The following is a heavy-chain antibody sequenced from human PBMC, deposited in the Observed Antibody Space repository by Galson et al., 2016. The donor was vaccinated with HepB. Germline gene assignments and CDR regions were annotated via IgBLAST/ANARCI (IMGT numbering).Heavy chain of an antibody. CDR3: ARHDSSTWYSAFDI. CDR2: IDPSDSNI. J-gene: IGHJ3*02. D-gene: IGHD6-13*01. V-gene: IGHV5-10-1*01. CDR1: GYSFTSYW. Sequence: QSGAEVKKPGESLRISCKGSGYSFTSYWISWVHQMPGKGLEWMGRIDPSDSNINYSPSFQGHVTISTDKSISTAYLQWSSLKASDTAMYYCARHDSSTWYSAFDIWGQGTMVTVSS.